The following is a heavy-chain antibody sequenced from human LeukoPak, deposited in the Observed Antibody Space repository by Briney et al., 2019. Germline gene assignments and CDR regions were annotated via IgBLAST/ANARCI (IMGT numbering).Heavy chain of an antibody. CDR2: IKQDGSEK. V-gene: IGHV3-7*01. D-gene: IGHD5-24*01. CDR3: ARDTGDGYYYFDY. J-gene: IGHJ4*02. Sequence: GGSLRLSCAASGFTFSSYWMSWVRQAPGKGLEWVANIKQDGSEKYYVDSVKGRFTISRDNAKNSLYLQMNSLRAEDTAVYYCARDTGDGYYYFDYWGQGTLATVSS. CDR1: GFTFSSYW.